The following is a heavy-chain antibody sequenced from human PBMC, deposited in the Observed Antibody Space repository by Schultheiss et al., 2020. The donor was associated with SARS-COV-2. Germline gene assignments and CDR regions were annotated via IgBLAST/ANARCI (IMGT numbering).Heavy chain of an antibody. J-gene: IGHJ4*02. CDR3: ARSSDYYDSSGYYY. CDR1: GYTFTGYY. D-gene: IGHD3-22*01. Sequence: ASVKVSCKASGYTFTGYYMHWVRQAPGQGLEWMGWINPNSGGTNYAQKFQGRVTMTRDTSISTAYMELRSLRSDDTAVYYCARSSDYYDSSGYYYWGQGTLVTVSS. CDR2: INPNSGGT. V-gene: IGHV1-2*02.